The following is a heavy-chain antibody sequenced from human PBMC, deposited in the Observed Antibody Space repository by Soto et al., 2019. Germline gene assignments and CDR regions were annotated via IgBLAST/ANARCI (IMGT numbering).Heavy chain of an antibody. CDR2: IIPIFGTA. D-gene: IGHD5-18*01. Sequence: QVQLVQSGAEVKKPGSSVKVSCKASGGTFSSYAISWVRQAPGQGLEWMGGIIPIFGTANYEQKFQGRVTITADDSTRTAYMELRSLRSEDTAVYYCARGYSYGSYFDYWGQGTLVTVPS. J-gene: IGHJ4*02. CDR3: ARGYSYGSYFDY. V-gene: IGHV1-69*12. CDR1: GGTFSSYA.